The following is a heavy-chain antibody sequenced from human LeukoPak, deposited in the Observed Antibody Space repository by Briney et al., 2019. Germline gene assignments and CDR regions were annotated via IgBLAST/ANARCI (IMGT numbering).Heavy chain of an antibody. J-gene: IGHJ4*02. CDR1: GGTFSSYA. Sequence: SVKVSCKASGGTFSSYAISWVRQAPGQGLEWMGGIIPIFGTANYAQKFQGRVTITADESTSTAYMELSSLRSEDTAVYYCARAAANYYDSSGYYFGSQGHFDYWGQGTLVTVSS. CDR3: ARAAANYYDSSGYYFGSQGHFDY. V-gene: IGHV1-69*13. D-gene: IGHD3-22*01. CDR2: IIPIFGTA.